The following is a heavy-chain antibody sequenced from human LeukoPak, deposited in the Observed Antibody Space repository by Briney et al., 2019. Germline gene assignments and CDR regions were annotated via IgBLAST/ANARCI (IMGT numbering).Heavy chain of an antibody. CDR3: ARDSVFASSKVGGNDY. CDR1: GFTFSSYA. D-gene: IGHD6-19*01. CDR2: ISYDGSNK. Sequence: GGSLRLSCAASGFTFSSYAMHWVRQAPGKGLEWVAVISYDGSNKYYADSVKGRFTISRDNSKNTLYLQMNSLRAEDTAVYYCARDSVFASSKVGGNDYWGQGTLVTVSS. V-gene: IGHV3-30*04. J-gene: IGHJ4*02.